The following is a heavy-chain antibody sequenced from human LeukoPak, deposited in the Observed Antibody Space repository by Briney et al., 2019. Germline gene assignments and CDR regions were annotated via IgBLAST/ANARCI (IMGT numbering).Heavy chain of an antibody. CDR3: ARGRTTVGSGYYYYYMDV. D-gene: IGHD4-23*01. Sequence: GESLKISCKGSGYSFSNYWIGWVRQMPGKGLEWMGIIYPGDSDTRYSPSFHGQVTISADKSISTAYLQWSSLKASDTAMYYCARGRTTVGSGYYYYYMDVWGKGTTVTVSS. CDR2: IYPGDSDT. V-gene: IGHV5-51*01. CDR1: GYSFSNYW. J-gene: IGHJ6*03.